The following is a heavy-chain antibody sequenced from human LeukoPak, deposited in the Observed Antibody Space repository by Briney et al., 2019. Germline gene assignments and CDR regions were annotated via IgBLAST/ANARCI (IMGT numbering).Heavy chain of an antibody. CDR1: VFTFSSYA. V-gene: IGHV3-23*01. Sequence: GGALRLSCAASVFTFSSYAMSSVRQAPAKGLEWVSAIRGSGGSTYYADSVKGRFTSSRDNSKNTLYPQMNSLRAEDTAVYYCAKDYLYYGSGRPDYFDYWGQGTLVTVSS. D-gene: IGHD3-10*01. CDR3: AKDYLYYGSGRPDYFDY. J-gene: IGHJ4*02. CDR2: IRGSGGST.